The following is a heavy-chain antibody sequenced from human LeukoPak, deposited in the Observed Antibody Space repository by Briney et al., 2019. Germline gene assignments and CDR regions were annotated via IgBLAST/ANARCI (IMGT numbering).Heavy chain of an antibody. D-gene: IGHD6-19*01. V-gene: IGHV4-61*02. J-gene: IGHJ4*02. CDR2: IYTSGGT. CDR3: ARSLNSGWYYFDY. Sequence: SETLSLTCTVSGGSISSGGYYWSWIRQPAGKGLEWIGRIYTSGGTNYNPSLKSRVTISVDTSKNQFSLKLSSVTAADTAVYYCARSLNSGWYYFDYWGQGTLVTVSS. CDR1: GGSISSGGYY.